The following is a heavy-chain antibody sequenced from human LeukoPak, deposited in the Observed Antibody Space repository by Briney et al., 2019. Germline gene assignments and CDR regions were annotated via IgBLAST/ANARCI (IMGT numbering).Heavy chain of an antibody. V-gene: IGHV3-9*01. J-gene: IGHJ4*02. CDR1: GFTFDDYA. Sequence: PGGSLRLSCAASGFTFDDYAMHWVRQAPGKGLEWVSGISWNSGSIGYADSVKGRFTISRDNAKNSLYLQMNSLRAEDTALYYCAKASAYSSSSGLDYWGQGTLVTVSS. CDR2: ISWNSGSI. CDR3: AKASAYSSSSGLDY. D-gene: IGHD6-6*01.